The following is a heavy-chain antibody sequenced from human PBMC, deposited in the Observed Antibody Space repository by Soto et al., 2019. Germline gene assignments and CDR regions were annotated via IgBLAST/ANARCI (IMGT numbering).Heavy chain of an antibody. CDR2: ISSVATT. CDR3: ARDWGMGCNGGSCCANWFDP. Sequence: GGSLRLSCAVSGFSVRSSHMSWVRQAPGKGLEWVAIISSVATTYYADSVKGRFTVSRDNPKTTVYLQMSAMRADGRAVYYCARDWGMGCNGGSCCANWFDPWGQGTLVTVAS. J-gene: IGHJ5*02. V-gene: IGHV3-53*01. CDR1: GFSVRSSH. D-gene: IGHD2-15*01.